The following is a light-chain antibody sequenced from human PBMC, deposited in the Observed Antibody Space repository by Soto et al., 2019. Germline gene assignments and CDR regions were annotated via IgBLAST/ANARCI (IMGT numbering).Light chain of an antibody. J-gene: IGKJ1*01. Sequence: EIVLTQSPGTLSLSPGERATLSCRASQSVTTRYLAWYQHKPGQAPRLLIYGASNRATGIPDRFSGSGSGTDFTLTISRLEPEDLALYYCQEYGTSRTFGQGTKVEVK. V-gene: IGKV3-20*01. CDR2: GAS. CDR1: QSVTTRY. CDR3: QEYGTSRT.